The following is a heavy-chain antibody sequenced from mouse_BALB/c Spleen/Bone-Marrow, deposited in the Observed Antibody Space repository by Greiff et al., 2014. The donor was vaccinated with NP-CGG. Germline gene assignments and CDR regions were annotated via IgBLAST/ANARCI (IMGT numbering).Heavy chain of an antibody. J-gene: IGHJ1*01. CDR3: ARVYLWYFDV. CDR1: GFSLTSYG. CDR2: IWAGGST. D-gene: IGHD2-3*01. V-gene: IGHV2-9*02. Sequence: QVQLKESGPGLVAPSQSLSITCTVSGFSLTSYGVYWVRQPPGKGLEWLGVIWAGGSTNYNSALMSRLSISKDNSKSQVFLKMNSLQTDDTAMYYCARVYLWYFDVWGAGTTVTVSS.